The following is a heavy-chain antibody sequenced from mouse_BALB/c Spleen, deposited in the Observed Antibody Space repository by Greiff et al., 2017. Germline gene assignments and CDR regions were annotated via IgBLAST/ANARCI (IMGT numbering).Heavy chain of an antibody. D-gene: IGHD1-1*01. J-gene: IGHJ3*01. Sequence: VQLQQSGPELVKPGASVKMSCKASGYTFTDYVISWVKQSPGQGLEWIGEIYPGSGSTYYNEKFKGKATLTADKSSNTAYMQLSSLTSEDSAVYVCARDGYGSCYAAYWGQGTLVTVSA. V-gene: IGHV1-77*01. CDR1: GYTFTDYV. CDR3: ARDGYGSCYAAY. CDR2: IYPGSGST.